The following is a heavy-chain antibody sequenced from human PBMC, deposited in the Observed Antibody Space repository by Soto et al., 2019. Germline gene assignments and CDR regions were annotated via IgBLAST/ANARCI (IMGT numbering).Heavy chain of an antibody. CDR3: ARSITGSAYFDY. CDR1: GYTFTSYA. V-gene: IGHV1-3*01. Sequence: ASVKVSCKASGYTFTSYAIHWVRQAPGQRLEWMGWINAGNGNTKYSQKFQGRVTITRDTSASTAYMELSSLRSEDTAVYYCARSITGSAYFDYWGQGTLVTVSS. CDR2: INAGNGNT. D-gene: IGHD3-10*01. J-gene: IGHJ4*02.